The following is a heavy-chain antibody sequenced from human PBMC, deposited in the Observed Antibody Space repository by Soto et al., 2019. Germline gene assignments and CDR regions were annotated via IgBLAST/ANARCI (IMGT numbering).Heavy chain of an antibody. D-gene: IGHD6-13*01. Sequence: PSATLSLTFTVSGRSISSTSYYWGWIRQPPGTWLEWIGSIYYSGSTYYNPSLKSRVTISVDTSKNQFSLKLSSVTAADTAVYYCARHRIAAATSGPNYYYYYGMDVWGQGTTVT. CDR3: ARHRIAAATSGPNYYYYYGMDV. CDR2: IYYSGST. CDR1: GRSISSTSYY. V-gene: IGHV4-39*01. J-gene: IGHJ6*02.